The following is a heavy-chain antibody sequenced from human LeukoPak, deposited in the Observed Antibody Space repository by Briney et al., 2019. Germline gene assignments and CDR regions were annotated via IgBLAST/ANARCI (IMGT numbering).Heavy chain of an antibody. CDR1: GFTFSSYA. CDR2: ISYDGSNK. Sequence: GGSLRLSCAASGFTFSSYAMHWVRQAPGKGLEWVAVISYDGSNKYYADSVKGRFTISRDNTKNTLYLQMNSLRAEDTAVYYCARERPIGESFDYWGQGTLVTVSS. V-gene: IGHV3-30*01. CDR3: ARERPIGESFDY. D-gene: IGHD3-16*01. J-gene: IGHJ4*02.